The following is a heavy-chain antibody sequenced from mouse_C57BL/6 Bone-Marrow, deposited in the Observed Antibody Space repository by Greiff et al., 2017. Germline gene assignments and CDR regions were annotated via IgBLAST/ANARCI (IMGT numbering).Heavy chain of an antibody. J-gene: IGHJ1*03. Sequence: QVQLQQPGPELVKPGASVKLSCTASGYTFPSYDIHWVKQRPGQGLEWIGVIYPSDGSTKYNEKFKGKATLTVDTSSSTAYMELHSLTSEYSAVYFCASDCVSSYWYFDVWGTGTTVTVSS. CDR1: GYTFPSYD. D-gene: IGHD1-1*01. CDR3: ASDCVSSYWYFDV. CDR2: IYPSDGST. V-gene: IGHV1-85*01.